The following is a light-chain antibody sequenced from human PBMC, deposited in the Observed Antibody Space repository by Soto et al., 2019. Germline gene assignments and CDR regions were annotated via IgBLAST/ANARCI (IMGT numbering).Light chain of an antibody. Sequence: EIVLTQSPGTLSLSPGERATLSCRASQSVSSNFLAWYQEKPGQAPRLLIYGASSRAAGIPARFSASGSGTDFTLTISDEQPEDFALYYCHQRQSWPRTFGQGTKVDIK. J-gene: IGKJ1*01. V-gene: IGKV3-20*01. CDR3: HQRQSWPRT. CDR2: GAS. CDR1: QSVSSNF.